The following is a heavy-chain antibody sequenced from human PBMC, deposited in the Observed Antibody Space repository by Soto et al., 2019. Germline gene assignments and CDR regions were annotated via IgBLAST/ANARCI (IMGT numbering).Heavy chain of an antibody. V-gene: IGHV1-69*02. J-gene: IGHJ4*02. Sequence: QVQLVQSGAEVKKPGSSVKVSCKASGGTFSSYTISWVRHAPGQGLEWMGRVIPILGIANYAQKFQGRVTVTADKSTSTAYMELSSLRSEDTAVYYCARGRRDGSFDYWGQGTLVTVSS. CDR3: ARGRRDGSFDY. D-gene: IGHD3-10*01. CDR1: GGTFSSYT. CDR2: VIPILGIA.